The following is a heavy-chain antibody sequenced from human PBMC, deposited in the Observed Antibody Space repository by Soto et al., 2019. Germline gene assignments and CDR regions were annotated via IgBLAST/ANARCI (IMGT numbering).Heavy chain of an antibody. CDR2: IYYSGST. V-gene: IGHV4-39*01. J-gene: IGHJ6*02. Sequence: SETLSLTSPVSGESISSSSYYWGWNRQPPGKGLEWIGSIYYSGSTYYNPSLKSRVTISVDTSKNQFSLKLSSVTAADTAVYYCARRLYYDSSGFEGGGMDVWGQGTTVTVSS. CDR1: GESISSSSYY. CDR3: ARRLYYDSSGFEGGGMDV. D-gene: IGHD3-22*01.